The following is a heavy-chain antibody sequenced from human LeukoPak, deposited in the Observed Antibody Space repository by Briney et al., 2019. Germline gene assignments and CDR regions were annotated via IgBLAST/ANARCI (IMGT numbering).Heavy chain of an antibody. D-gene: IGHD6-19*01. V-gene: IGHV3-21*01. CDR2: ISSSISYI. CDR1: GFTFSSYS. Sequence: PGGSLRLSCAASGFTFSSYSMNWVRQAPGKGLEWVSSISSSISYIYYADSVKGRFTISRDNAKNSLYLQMNSLRAEDTAVYYCARDSSGPHAFDIWGQGTMVTVSS. CDR3: ARDSSGPHAFDI. J-gene: IGHJ3*02.